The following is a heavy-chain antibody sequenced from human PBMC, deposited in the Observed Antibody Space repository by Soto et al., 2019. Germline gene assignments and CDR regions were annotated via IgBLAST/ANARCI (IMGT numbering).Heavy chain of an antibody. V-gene: IGHV4-39*02. Sequence: PSDTLSLTCXVSGGSISSSSYYWALIRHPPWKGLEWIGSIYYSWSTYYNPSLKSRVTISVDTSKNQFSLKLSSVTAADTAVYYCARESNWNYERNFEYWGQGTLVTVSS. J-gene: IGHJ4*02. CDR3: ARESNWNYERNFEY. CDR2: IYYSWST. D-gene: IGHD1-7*01. CDR1: GGSISSSSYY.